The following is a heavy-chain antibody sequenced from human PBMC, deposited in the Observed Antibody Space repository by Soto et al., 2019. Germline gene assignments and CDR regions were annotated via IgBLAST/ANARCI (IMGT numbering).Heavy chain of an antibody. CDR2: IYHVGFT. V-gene: IGHV4-4*02. J-gene: IGHJ4*02. CDR1: GASVSSSHW. D-gene: IGHD2-2*01. Sequence: QVHLQESGPGLVKPSGTLSLTCGVSGASVSSSHWWTWVRQPPGKGLEWIGEIYHVGFTSYNPSLKGRVIKSMDQSRNQFSLKTGSVTAADTAVYYCARVRPPTSTIPAAVLYYFDYWGQGSLVTVSS. CDR3: ARVRPPTSTIPAAVLYYFDY.